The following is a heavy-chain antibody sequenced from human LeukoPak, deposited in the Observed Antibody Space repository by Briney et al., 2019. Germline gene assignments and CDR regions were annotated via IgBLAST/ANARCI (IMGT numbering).Heavy chain of an antibody. Sequence: PGGSLRLSCAASGFTFSSYNMHWVRQAPGKGLEWVAVIWYDGSNKYCADSVKGRFTISRDNSKNTLYVRMNSLRVEDTAVYYCARDLGGSYGYFDYWGQGTLVTVSS. V-gene: IGHV3-33*01. CDR1: GFTFSSYN. CDR3: ARDLGGSYGYFDY. CDR2: IWYDGSNK. D-gene: IGHD1-26*01. J-gene: IGHJ4*02.